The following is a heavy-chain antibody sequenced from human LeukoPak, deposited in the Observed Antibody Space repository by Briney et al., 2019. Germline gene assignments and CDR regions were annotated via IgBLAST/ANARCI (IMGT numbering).Heavy chain of an antibody. CDR3: ARVLVKWLLQDGGFDY. D-gene: IGHD5-12*01. J-gene: IGHJ4*02. CDR1: GYSISSGYY. Sequence: PSETLSLTCTVSGYSISSGYYWGWIRQPPGKGLEWIGYIYYSGSTNYNPSLKSRVTISVDTSKNQFSLKLSSVTAADTAVYYCARVLVKWLLQDGGFDYWGQGTLVTVSS. V-gene: IGHV4-38-2*02. CDR2: IYYSGST.